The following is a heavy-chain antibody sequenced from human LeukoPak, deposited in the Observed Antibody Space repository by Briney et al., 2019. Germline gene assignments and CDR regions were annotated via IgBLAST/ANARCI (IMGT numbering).Heavy chain of an antibody. J-gene: IGHJ5*02. CDR1: GGSFSGYY. D-gene: IGHD2-21*02. CDR3: AGSIVVVTARSNWFDP. V-gene: IGHV4-34*01. Sequence: SETLSLTCAVYGGSFSGYYWRWIRQPPGKGLEWIGEINHSGSTNYNPCLKSRLTISVDTSKNQFSLKLSSVSAADTAVYYCAGSIVVVTARSNWFDPWGQGTLVTVSS. CDR2: INHSGST.